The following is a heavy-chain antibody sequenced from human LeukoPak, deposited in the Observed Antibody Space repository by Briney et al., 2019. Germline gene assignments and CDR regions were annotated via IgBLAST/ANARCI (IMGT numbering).Heavy chain of an antibody. CDR3: ARVGSGWPRANWFDP. CDR1: GYTFTGYY. V-gene: IGHV1-2*06. CDR2: INPNSGGT. J-gene: IGHJ5*02. D-gene: IGHD6-19*01. Sequence: GASLKVSCKASGYTFTGYYMHWVRQAPGQGLEWMGRINPNSGGTNYAQKFQGRVTMTRDTSISTAYMELSRLRSDDTAVYYCARVGSGWPRANWFDPWGQGTLVTVSS.